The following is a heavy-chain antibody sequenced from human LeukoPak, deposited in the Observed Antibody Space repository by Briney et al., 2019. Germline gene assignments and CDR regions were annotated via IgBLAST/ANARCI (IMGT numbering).Heavy chain of an antibody. J-gene: IGHJ4*02. D-gene: IGHD5-24*01. CDR2: IYYSGST. Sequence: SETLSLTCTVSGASISSSSSYWGWIRQPPGKGLEWVGSIYYSGSTYYNPSLKSRVTISVDTSKNQFSLKLSSVTAADTAVYYCASNGLMATYDSWGQGTLVTVSS. V-gene: IGHV4-39*01. CDR1: GASISSSSSY. CDR3: ASNGLMATYDS.